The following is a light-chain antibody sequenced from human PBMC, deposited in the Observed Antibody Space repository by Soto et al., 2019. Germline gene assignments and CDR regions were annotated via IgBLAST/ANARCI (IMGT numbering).Light chain of an antibody. CDR2: DAS. V-gene: IGKV1-33*01. Sequence: DIQMTQSPSSLSASLGDRVTITCQASQAISKYLHWYHQRPGKAPILVIYDASNLEAGAPSRFSGGGSGTSFTLTISSLQPEDSGTYFCQQYNNLPYTFGQGTKRDIK. J-gene: IGKJ2*01. CDR3: QQYNNLPYT. CDR1: QAISKY.